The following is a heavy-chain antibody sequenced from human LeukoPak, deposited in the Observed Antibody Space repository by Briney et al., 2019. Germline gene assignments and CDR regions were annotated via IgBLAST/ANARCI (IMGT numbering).Heavy chain of an antibody. CDR1: GFTVSTNY. Sequence: GGSLRLSCAASGFTVSTNYMTWVRQAPGKGLEWVSGISGSGGTTYYADSVKGRFTISREESKNTVYLQMISLRGEDTAVYFCARWGGSRWHDFDYWGQGTLVTVSS. V-gene: IGHV3-23*01. CDR2: ISGSGGTT. CDR3: ARWGGSRWHDFDY. J-gene: IGHJ4*02. D-gene: IGHD6-13*01.